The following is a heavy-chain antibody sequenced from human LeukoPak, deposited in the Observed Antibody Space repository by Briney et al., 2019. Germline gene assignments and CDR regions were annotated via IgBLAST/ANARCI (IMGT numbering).Heavy chain of an antibody. J-gene: IGHJ4*02. CDR3: ARSLYSGYHDY. CDR1: GGSISSSSYY. CDR2: IYYSGST. Sequence: PSETLSLTCTVSGGSISSSSYYWGWLRQPPGKGLEWIGSIYYSGSTYYNPSLKSRVTISVDTSKNQFSLKLSSVTAADTAVYYCARSLYSGYHDYWGQGTLVTVSS. V-gene: IGHV4-39*01. D-gene: IGHD5-12*01.